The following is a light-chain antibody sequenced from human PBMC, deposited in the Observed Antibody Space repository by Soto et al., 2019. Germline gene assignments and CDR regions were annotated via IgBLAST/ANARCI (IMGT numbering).Light chain of an antibody. J-gene: IGLJ2*01. Sequence: QSVLTQPASVSGSPGQSITISCTGTSSDVGGYNSVSWYQQHPGKAPRLMIYDVSNRPSGVSNRFSGSKSGNTASLTISWRQAEDEAYYYCGSYTRSNSLLFGGGTKLTVL. CDR3: GSYTRSNSLL. CDR1: SSDVGGYNS. CDR2: DVS. V-gene: IGLV2-14*01.